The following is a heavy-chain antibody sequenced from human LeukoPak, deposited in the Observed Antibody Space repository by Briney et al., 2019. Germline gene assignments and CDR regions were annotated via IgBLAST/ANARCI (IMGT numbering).Heavy chain of an antibody. CDR3: ARDLGYSGYDSYYYGMDV. J-gene: IGHJ6*02. CDR1: GFTVSSNY. Sequence: GGSLRLSCAASGFTVSSNYMSWVRQAPGKGLEWVSVIYSGGSTYYADSVKGRFTISRDNSKNTLYLQMNSLRAEDTAVYYCARDLGYSGYDSYYYGMDVWGQGTTVTVSS. D-gene: IGHD5-12*01. CDR2: IYSGGST. V-gene: IGHV3-53*01.